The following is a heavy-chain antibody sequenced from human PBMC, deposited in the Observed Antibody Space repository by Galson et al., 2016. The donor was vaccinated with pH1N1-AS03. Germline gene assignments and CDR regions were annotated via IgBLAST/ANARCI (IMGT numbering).Heavy chain of an antibody. J-gene: IGHJ6*02. D-gene: IGHD6-19*01. CDR3: ARQGQWLVEHYYYGMDV. CDR2: LDHIGNT. CDR1: GVSINSHL. Sequence: ETLSLTCSVSGVSINSHLWTWIRQTPGKELEWIGNLDHIGNTEYSPSLKTRVSISVDTSKNQLSLRLKSVTAADTAVYYCARQGQWLVEHYYYGMDVWGHGTTVTVSS. V-gene: IGHV4-59*08.